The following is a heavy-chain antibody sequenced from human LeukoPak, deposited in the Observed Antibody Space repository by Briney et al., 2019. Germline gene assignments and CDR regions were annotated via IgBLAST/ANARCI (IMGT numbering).Heavy chain of an antibody. D-gene: IGHD1-7*01. CDR3: ARDGDGNYPLDY. Sequence: GGSLRLSCAASGFTFNRSWMHWVRQAPGQGLVWVSRTNNDGSGTTYADSVKGRFTISRDNAKNTLYLQMNSLRADDTAFYYCARDGDGNYPLDYWGQGTLVTVSS. CDR2: TNNDGSGT. V-gene: IGHV3-74*03. CDR1: GFTFNRSW. J-gene: IGHJ4*02.